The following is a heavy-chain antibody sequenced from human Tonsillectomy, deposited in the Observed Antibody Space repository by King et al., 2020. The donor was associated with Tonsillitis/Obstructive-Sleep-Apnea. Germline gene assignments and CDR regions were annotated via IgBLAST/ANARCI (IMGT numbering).Heavy chain of an antibody. J-gene: IGHJ4*02. V-gene: IGHV4-59*01. CDR3: ARDLGTPTEKFYCDF. CDR2: IYYSGST. Sequence: VQLQESGPGLVKPSETLSLTCTVPGGSISSFYWSWTRQPPGKGREWIGYIYYSGSTNYNPSLKSRVTISVDTSKNQLSLKLSSVTAADTGVYYCARDLGTPTEKFYCDFWGQGTLVTVSS. D-gene: IGHD3-16*01. CDR1: GGSISSFY.